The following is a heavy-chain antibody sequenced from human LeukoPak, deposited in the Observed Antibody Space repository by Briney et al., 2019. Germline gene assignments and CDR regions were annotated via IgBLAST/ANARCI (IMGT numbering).Heavy chain of an antibody. CDR2: ITPFNGNT. Sequence: GASVKVSCKASGYAFTYRYLHWVRQAPGQALEWMGWITPFNGNTNYAQKFQDRVTITRDSSMSTAYMELSSLRSADTAMYYCARSIYSSPDAFDIWGQGTMVTVSS. V-gene: IGHV1-45*02. CDR3: ARSIYSSPDAFDI. CDR1: GYAFTYRY. D-gene: IGHD6-13*01. J-gene: IGHJ3*02.